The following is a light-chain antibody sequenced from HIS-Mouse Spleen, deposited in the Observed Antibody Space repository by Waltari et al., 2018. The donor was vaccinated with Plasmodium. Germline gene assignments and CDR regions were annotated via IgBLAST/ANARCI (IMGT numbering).Light chain of an antibody. V-gene: IGKV3-11*01. CDR3: QQRSNWPRVLT. CDR2: DAS. J-gene: IGKJ4*01. Sequence: ELVLTPSPATLSLSPGESATLSCRASQSVSSYLAWYQQKPGQAPRLLIYDASNRATGIPARFSGSGSGTDFTITISSLEPEDFAVYYCQQRSNWPRVLTFGEGPRWRSN. CDR1: QSVSSY.